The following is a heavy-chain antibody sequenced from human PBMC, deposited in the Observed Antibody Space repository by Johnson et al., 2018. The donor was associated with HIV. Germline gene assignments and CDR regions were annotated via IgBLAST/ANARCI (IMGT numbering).Heavy chain of an antibody. CDR2: ISYDGSNK. CDR1: GFTFSSYA. J-gene: IGHJ3*02. D-gene: IGHD2-2*01. V-gene: IGHV3-30*04. CDR3: AKGVVPAAADAFDI. Sequence: QMQLVESGGGVVQPGRSLRLSCAASGFTFSSYAMHWVRQAPGKGLEWVALISYDGSNKYYADSVTGRVTISRDNSKNTLYLQMNSLRAEDTAVYYCAKGVVPAAADAFDIWGQGTMVTVSS.